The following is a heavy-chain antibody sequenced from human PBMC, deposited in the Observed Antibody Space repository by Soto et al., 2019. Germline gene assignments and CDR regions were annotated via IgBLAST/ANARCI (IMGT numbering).Heavy chain of an antibody. Sequence: VQLVESGGGLVQPGGSLRLSCAASGFSFSTYWMTWVRPAPGKGLEWVANIKPDGSQKYYVDSVKGRFTIARDNAKRSVYLRRDSLRVEDTALYFCEVRYADYWGQGALVTVSS. V-gene: IGHV3-7*01. J-gene: IGHJ4*02. CDR1: GFSFSTYW. D-gene: IGHD2-2*01. CDR3: EVRYADY. CDR2: IKPDGSQK.